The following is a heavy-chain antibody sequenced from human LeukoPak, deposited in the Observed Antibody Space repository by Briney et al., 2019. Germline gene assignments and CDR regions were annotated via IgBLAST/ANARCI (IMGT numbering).Heavy chain of an antibody. CDR1: GFTFSSYS. D-gene: IGHD3-16*02. V-gene: IGHV3-48*04. J-gene: IGHJ4*02. CDR2: ISSSSSTI. CDR3: AKGYITFGGVIGSLFDY. Sequence: PGGSLRLSCAASGFTFSSYSMNWVRQAPGKGLEWVSYISSSSSTIYYADSVKGRFTISRDNAKNSLYLQMNSLRAEDTALYYCAKGYITFGGVIGSLFDYWGQGTLVTVSS.